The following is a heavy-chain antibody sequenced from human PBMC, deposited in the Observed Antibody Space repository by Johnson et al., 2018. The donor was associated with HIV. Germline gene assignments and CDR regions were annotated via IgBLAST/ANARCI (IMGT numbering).Heavy chain of an antibody. V-gene: IGHV3-7*01. CDR3: ARVSGWYEKGAFDI. D-gene: IGHD6-19*01. CDR2: IKQDGSEK. Sequence: MQLVESGGGLVQPGGSLRLSCAASGFTFSSYWMSWVRQAPGKGLEWVANIKQDGSEKYYVDSVKGRFTISRDNAKNSLYLQMNSLRAEDTAVYYCARVSGWYEKGAFDIWGQWTMVTVSS. CDR1: GFTFSSYW. J-gene: IGHJ3*02.